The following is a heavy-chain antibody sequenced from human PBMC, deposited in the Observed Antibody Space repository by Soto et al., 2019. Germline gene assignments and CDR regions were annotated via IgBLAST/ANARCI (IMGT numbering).Heavy chain of an antibody. J-gene: IGHJ6*02. Sequence: QVQLVESGGGLVKAGGSLRLSCAASGFIFSDYYMTWIRQAPGKGLEWLSCSSNRDRSTYYADSVKDRFVVSKDNAKNLVYLQMNSLRAEDTAGYFCARAGKIEKVGVISMSQGLDVWGQGTTFTDSS. CDR3: ARAGKIEKVGVISMSQGLDV. D-gene: IGHD3-3*01. V-gene: IGHV3-11*01. CDR1: GFIFSDYY. CDR2: SSNRDRST.